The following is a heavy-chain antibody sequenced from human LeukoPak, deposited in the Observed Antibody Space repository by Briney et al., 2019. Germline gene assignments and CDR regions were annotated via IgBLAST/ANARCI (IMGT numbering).Heavy chain of an antibody. CDR3: ASQSGTYCSSTSCYRFDP. CDR2: IISILGIE. D-gene: IGHD2-2*01. J-gene: IGHJ5*02. V-gene: IGHV1-69*04. CDR1: GGTFSSTA. Sequence: LSLSCTASGGTFSSTAISYLLHAPAQALLWMGRIISILGIENYAQKFQGRVTITADKSTSTAYMELSSLRSEDTAVYYCASQSGTYCSSTSCYRFDPWGQGTLVTVSS.